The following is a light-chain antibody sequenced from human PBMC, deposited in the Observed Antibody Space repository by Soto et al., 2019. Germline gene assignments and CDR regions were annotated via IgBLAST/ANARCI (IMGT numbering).Light chain of an antibody. CDR2: EGS. CDR3: CSYADNNPHWL. V-gene: IGLV2-23*01. J-gene: IGLJ3*02. CDR1: SSDIGSHNF. Sequence: QSALTQPASVSGSPGQSITISCTGTSSDIGSHNFVSWFQQHPGKVPKPMIYEGSKRPSGVSNRFSGSKSGNTASLTISGLQAEDEADYYCCSYADNNPHWLFGGGTQLTVL.